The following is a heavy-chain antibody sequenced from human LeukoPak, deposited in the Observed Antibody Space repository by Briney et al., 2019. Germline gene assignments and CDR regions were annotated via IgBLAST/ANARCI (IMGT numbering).Heavy chain of an antibody. D-gene: IGHD5-18*01. CDR2: VNWNGGST. CDR1: GFTFDDYG. J-gene: IGHJ6*04. Sequence: RAGGSQRLSCAASGFTFDDYGMSWVRQAPGKVLEWVSGVNWNGGSTGYADSVKGRFTISRDNAKNSLYLQMNSLRAEDTALYYCARAMVTALLDVWGKGTTVTVSS. CDR3: ARAMVTALLDV. V-gene: IGHV3-20*04.